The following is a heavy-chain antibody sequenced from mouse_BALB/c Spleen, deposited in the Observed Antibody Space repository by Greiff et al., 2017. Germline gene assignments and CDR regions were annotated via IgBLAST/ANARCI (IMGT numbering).Heavy chain of an antibody. CDR3: ARNGDYYAMDY. J-gene: IGHJ4*01. V-gene: IGHV5-6-5*01. CDR2: ISSGGST. Sequence: EVQRVESGGGLVKPGGSLKLSCAASGFTFSSYAMSWVRQTPEKRLEWVASISSGGSTYYPDSVKGRFTISRDNARNILYLQMSSLRSEDTAMYYCARNGDYYAMDYWGQGTSVTVSS. CDR1: GFTFSSYA.